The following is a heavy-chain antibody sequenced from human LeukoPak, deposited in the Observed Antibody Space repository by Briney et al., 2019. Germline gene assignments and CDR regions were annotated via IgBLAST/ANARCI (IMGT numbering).Heavy chain of an antibody. Sequence: SETLSLTCAVYGGSFSGYYWSWIRQPPGKGLEWIGGINHSGSTNYNPSLKSRVTISVDTSKNQFSLKLSSVTAADTAVYYCARGHFNWALAMVRGVISWFDPWGQGTLVTVSS. J-gene: IGHJ5*02. D-gene: IGHD3-10*01. CDR2: INHSGST. CDR1: GGSFSGYY. CDR3: ARGHFNWALAMVRGVISWFDP. V-gene: IGHV4-34*01.